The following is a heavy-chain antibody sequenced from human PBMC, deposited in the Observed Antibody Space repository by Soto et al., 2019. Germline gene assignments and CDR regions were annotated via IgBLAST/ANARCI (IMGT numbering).Heavy chain of an antibody. J-gene: IGHJ3*02. V-gene: IGHV3-23*01. CDR1: GFTFSAHA. CDR3: AKVRFKGAFDI. CDR2: VSATDGST. Sequence: EVQMLESGGGLVQPGGSLRLSCSVSGFTFSAHAMRWVRQAPGKGLEWVSTVSATDGSTDYADSVKGRFTIARDNSKNKLYLHMRSLRLEDTAIYYWAKVRFKGAFDIWGQLKMGPVSS.